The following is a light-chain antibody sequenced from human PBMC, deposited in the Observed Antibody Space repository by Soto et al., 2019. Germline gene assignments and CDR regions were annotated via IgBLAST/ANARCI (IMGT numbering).Light chain of an antibody. J-gene: IGKJ5*01. Sequence: EIVLTQSPATLSLSPGERATLSCRASRSVRSYLAWYQQKPGQAPRLLIYDASNRAAGIPARFSGSGSETDFTLISGNLEPEDFAVYYCQQRYAWPPITFGQGTRLEIK. CDR2: DAS. CDR1: RSVRSY. V-gene: IGKV3-11*01. CDR3: QQRYAWPPIT.